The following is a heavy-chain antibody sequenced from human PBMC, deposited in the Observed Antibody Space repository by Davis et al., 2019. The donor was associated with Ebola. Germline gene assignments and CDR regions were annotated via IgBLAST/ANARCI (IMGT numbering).Heavy chain of an antibody. J-gene: IGHJ3*02. V-gene: IGHV3-7*01. CDR3: ARDRKVGGRPPWAFHI. Sequence: PSETLSLTCTFSDGSISSHYWNWIRQPPGKGLEWVANIKQDGSGEDYVASVRGRFTISRDNSKNTLYLQMNSLRAEDTALYYCARDRKVGGRPPWAFHIWGQGTMVTVSS. CDR2: IKQDGSGE. CDR1: DGSISSHY. D-gene: IGHD1-26*01.